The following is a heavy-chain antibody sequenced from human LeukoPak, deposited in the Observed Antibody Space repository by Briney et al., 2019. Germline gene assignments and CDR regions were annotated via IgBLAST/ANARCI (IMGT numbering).Heavy chain of an antibody. D-gene: IGHD6-19*01. Sequence: SETLSLTCAVSGGSISSGGYSWSWVRQPPGKGLEWIGEVYHSGSTNYNPSLKSRVTISVDKSKNQFSLKLSSVTAADTAVYYCARGIIAVAGLVEYFQHWGQGTLVTVSS. CDR2: VYHSGST. J-gene: IGHJ1*01. CDR1: GGSISSGGYS. V-gene: IGHV4-4*02. CDR3: ARGIIAVAGLVEYFQH.